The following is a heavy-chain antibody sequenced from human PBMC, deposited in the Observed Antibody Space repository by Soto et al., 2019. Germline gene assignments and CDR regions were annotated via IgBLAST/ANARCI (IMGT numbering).Heavy chain of an antibody. CDR2: IIPALGTA. V-gene: IGHV1-69*08. D-gene: IGHD4-17*01. Sequence: QDQLVQSGAEVKKPGSSVKVSCKASGGTFSSHTFSWVRQAPGQGLEWMGRIIPALGTATYAQKFQGRVTITADESATTDYMELNSIRAEDTAVYYCARPDFGDYWYFDLWGRGTLVTVSS. J-gene: IGHJ2*01. CDR3: ARPDFGDYWYFDL. CDR1: GGTFSSHT.